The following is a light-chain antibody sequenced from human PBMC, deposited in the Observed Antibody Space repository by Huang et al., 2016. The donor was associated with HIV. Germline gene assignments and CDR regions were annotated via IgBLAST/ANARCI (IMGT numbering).Light chain of an antibody. CDR3: QQYNDFRST. CDR1: QIVSSH. J-gene: IGKJ3*01. V-gene: IGKV3-15*01. CDR2: AAS. Sequence: ETVMTQSPVTLSVSPGDRASLSCRSSQIVSSHLAWYQQKPGQAPRLLMYAASTRATGVPDRFSGSGAGTEFTLTISTLQSEDSAVYYCQQYNDFRSTFGPGTRVEIK.